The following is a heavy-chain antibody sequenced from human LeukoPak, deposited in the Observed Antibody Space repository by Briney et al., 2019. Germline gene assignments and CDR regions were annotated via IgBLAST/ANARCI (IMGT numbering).Heavy chain of an antibody. V-gene: IGHV3-7*01. Sequence: PGGSLRLSCAASGFTFSSYAMSWVRQAPGKGLEWVANIKQDGSEKYYVDSVKGRFTISRDNAKNSLYLQMNSLRAEDTAVYYCAREGLYYYNSSGYFDYWGQGTLVTVSS. CDR3: AREGLYYYNSSGYFDY. D-gene: IGHD3-22*01. CDR1: GFTFSSYA. CDR2: IKQDGSEK. J-gene: IGHJ4*02.